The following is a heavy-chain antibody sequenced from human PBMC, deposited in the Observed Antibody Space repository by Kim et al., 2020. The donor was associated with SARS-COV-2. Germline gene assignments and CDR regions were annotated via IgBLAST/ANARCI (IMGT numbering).Heavy chain of an antibody. Sequence: GGSLRLSCAASGFSFTDYTMHWVRQPPGKGLEWVSLISWDGSSKFYADSVRGRFTVSRDNSKNSLFLQMNSLRTDDTALYYCAKVSGANYYYGMDVWGQGTTVTVSS. CDR2: ISWDGSSK. D-gene: IGHD2-8*02. CDR1: GFSFTDYT. CDR3: AKVSGANYYYGMDV. J-gene: IGHJ6*02. V-gene: IGHV3-43*01.